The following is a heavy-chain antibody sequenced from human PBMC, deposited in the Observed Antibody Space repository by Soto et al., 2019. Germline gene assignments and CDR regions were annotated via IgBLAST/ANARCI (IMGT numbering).Heavy chain of an antibody. V-gene: IGHV3-23*01. J-gene: IGHJ4*02. CDR2: ISGSGGST. CDR1: GFTFSSYA. CDR3: AKALRTYKWNRVDFDY. D-gene: IGHD1-20*01. Sequence: GGSLRLSCAASGFTFSSYAMSWVRQAPGKGLEWVSAISGSGGSTYYADSVKGRFTISRDNSKNTLYPQMNSLRAEDTAVYYCAKALRTYKWNRVDFDYWGQGTLVTVSS.